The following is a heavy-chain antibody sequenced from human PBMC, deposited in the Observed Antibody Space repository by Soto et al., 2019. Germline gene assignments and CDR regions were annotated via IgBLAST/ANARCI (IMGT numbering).Heavy chain of an antibody. CDR2: ISSISSYTSNTYI. J-gene: IGHJ2*01. CDR3: ARDAYYDTSGYRPLYWCFDL. CDR1: GFTFSSYS. V-gene: IGHV3-21*01. Sequence: GGSLRLSCAASGFTFSSYSMNWVRQAPEKWLEWVSSISSISSYTSNTYIYYAYSVKGRFTISGDNAKTSLYLQMNSMRDEDTDVYCCARDAYYDTSGYRPLYWCFDLWGRGSMVTVSS. D-gene: IGHD3-22*01.